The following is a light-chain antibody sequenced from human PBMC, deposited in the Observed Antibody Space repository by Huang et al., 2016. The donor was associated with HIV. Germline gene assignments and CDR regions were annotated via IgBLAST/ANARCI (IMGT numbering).Light chain of an antibody. CDR3: QQYGSSLFT. J-gene: IGKJ3*01. Sequence: EIVLTQSPGTLSLSPGERATLSCRASQSVRSSYLAWYQQKPGQAPRLLIYGASTRVTGIPDRFSGSGSETDFTLTISRLEPEDFAVYYCQQYGSSLFTFGPGTKVDIK. CDR1: QSVRSSY. V-gene: IGKV3-20*01. CDR2: GAS.